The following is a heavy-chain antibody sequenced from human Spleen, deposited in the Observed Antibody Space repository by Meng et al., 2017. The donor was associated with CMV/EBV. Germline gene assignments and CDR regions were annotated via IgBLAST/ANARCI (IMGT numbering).Heavy chain of an antibody. Sequence: CHVSGGSISSRSYYWGWIRQPPGKGLEWIGIIYYSGSAYYNPSLKSRVTISVDTSKNQFSLKVSSVTAADTAVFYCARQDWDFYFDHWGQGVLVTVSS. CDR1: GGSISSRSYY. V-gene: IGHV4-39*01. D-gene: IGHD3-9*01. J-gene: IGHJ4*02. CDR2: IYYSGSA. CDR3: ARQDWDFYFDH.